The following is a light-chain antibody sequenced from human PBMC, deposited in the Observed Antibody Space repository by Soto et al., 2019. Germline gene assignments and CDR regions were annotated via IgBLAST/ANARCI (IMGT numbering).Light chain of an antibody. V-gene: IGKV1-17*03. CDR3: LQSYNYPRM. CDR2: SAS. Sequence: SQMPHSPSAMSASVGDRVTITCRASQGVRTYLAWFQQKPGKVPKRLIFSASSLQSGVPSRFSGNGSATEFTLTISSLQPEDFATYYCLQSYNYPRMFGLGTKVDIK. J-gene: IGKJ1*01. CDR1: QGVRTY.